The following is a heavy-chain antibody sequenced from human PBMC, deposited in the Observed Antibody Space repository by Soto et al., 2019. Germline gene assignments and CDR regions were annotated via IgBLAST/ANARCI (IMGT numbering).Heavy chain of an antibody. CDR3: TKPKYRGVVVNV. D-gene: IGHD3-10*01. CDR2: ISNSGDT. J-gene: IGHJ6*02. Sequence: VQLLESGGALVQPGGPLRLSCAASGFTFSSYAIYWVRQAPGKGLEWVSTISNSGDTYYADSVEGRFTISRDNSKDTLYLQMNSLRAEDTAVYYCTKPKYRGVVVNVWGQGTTVTVSS. CDR1: GFTFSSYA. V-gene: IGHV3-23*01.